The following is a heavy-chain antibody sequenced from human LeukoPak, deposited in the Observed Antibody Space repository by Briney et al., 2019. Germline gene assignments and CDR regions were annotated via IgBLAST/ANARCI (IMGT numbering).Heavy chain of an antibody. Sequence: NPSETLSLTCAVSGGSISSGGYSWSWIRQPPGKGLEWIGYIYYSGSTYYNPSLKSRVTISVDTSKNQFSLKLNSVTAADTAVYYCARDPYSGYGRFDYWGQGTLVTVSS. V-gene: IGHV4-30-4*07. CDR3: ARDPYSGYGRFDY. CDR1: GGSISSGGYS. D-gene: IGHD5-12*01. J-gene: IGHJ4*02. CDR2: IYYSGST.